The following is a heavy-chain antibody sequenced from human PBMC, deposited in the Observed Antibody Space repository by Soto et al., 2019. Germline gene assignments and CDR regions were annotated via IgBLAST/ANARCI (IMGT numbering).Heavy chain of an antibody. D-gene: IGHD3-3*01. CDR3: ARAITIFGVVTYLDY. CDR1: GGSISSGGYY. CDR2: IYYSGST. J-gene: IGHJ4*02. V-gene: IGHV4-31*03. Sequence: SETLSLTCTVSGGSISSGGYYWSWIRQHPGKGLGWIGYIYYSGSTYYNPSLKSRVTISVDTSKNQFSLKLSSVTAADTAVYYCARAITIFGVVTYLDYWGQGTLVTVSS.